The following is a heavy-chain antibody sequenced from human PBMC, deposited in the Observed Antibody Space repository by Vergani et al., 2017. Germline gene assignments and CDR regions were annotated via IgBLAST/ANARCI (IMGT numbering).Heavy chain of an antibody. V-gene: IGHV4-34*01. Sequence: QVQLQEWGAGLLKTSETLSLTCGVSGGSFSDYYWSWICQAPGMGLEWIGEVNHGGSTNYNPSLKSRVSISVDTSKNQLSLQLTSATAADSALYLFASIARDPTRRNPPPDYWGQGILVTVSS. J-gene: IGHJ4*02. D-gene: IGHD3-16*02. CDR3: ASIARDPTRRNPPPDY. CDR2: VNHGGST. CDR1: GGSFSDYY.